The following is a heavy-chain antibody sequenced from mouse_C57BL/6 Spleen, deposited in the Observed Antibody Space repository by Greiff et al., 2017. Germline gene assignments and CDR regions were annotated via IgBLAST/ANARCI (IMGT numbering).Heavy chain of an antibody. CDR1: GYSITSDY. Sequence: EVQGVESGPGLAKPSQTLSLTCSVTGYSITSDYWNWIRKFPGNKLEYMGYISYSGSTYYNPSLKSRISITRDTSKNQYYLQLNSVTTEDTATYYCARSFYAGTTESFFDYWGQGTTLTVSS. CDR3: ARSFYAGTTESFFDY. CDR2: ISYSGST. J-gene: IGHJ2*01. V-gene: IGHV3-8*01. D-gene: IGHD1-1*01.